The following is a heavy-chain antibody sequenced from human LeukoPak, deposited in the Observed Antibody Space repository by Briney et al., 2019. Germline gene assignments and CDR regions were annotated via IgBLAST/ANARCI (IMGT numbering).Heavy chain of an antibody. CDR2: IYHSGST. CDR3: ARALFKGSSIEH. J-gene: IGHJ1*01. V-gene: IGHV4-30-2*01. Sequence: SETLSLTCTVSGGSISSGGYYWSWIRQPPGKGLEWIGYIYHSGSTYYNPSLKSRVTISVDRSKNQFSLKLSSVTAADTAVYYCARALFKGSSIEHWGQGTLVTVSS. D-gene: IGHD6-6*01. CDR1: GGSISSGGYY.